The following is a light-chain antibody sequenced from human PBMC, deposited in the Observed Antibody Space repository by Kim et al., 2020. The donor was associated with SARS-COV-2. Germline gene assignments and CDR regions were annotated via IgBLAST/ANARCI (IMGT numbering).Light chain of an antibody. V-gene: IGLV3-19*01. CDR3: NSRDSSGNHLVL. CDR2: GKN. J-gene: IGLJ2*01. Sequence: SSELTQDPAVSVALGQTVRITCQGDSLRNYYASWYQQKPGQAPVLVIYGKNNRPSGIPDRFSGSSSGNTASLTITGAQAEDEADYYCNSRDSSGNHLVLFGGGTQLTVL. CDR1: SLRNYY.